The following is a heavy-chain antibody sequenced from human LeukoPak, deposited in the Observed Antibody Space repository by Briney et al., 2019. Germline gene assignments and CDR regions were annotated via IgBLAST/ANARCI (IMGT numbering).Heavy chain of an antibody. Sequence: SQTLSLTCTVSGGSISSGSYYWSWIRQPAGKGLEWIGRIYTTGSTNYNPSLTSRVTISLDTSKNQFSLKLSSVTAADTAVYYCARSTYYDFWSGYYDYYYCMDVWGKGTTVTVSS. V-gene: IGHV4-61*02. D-gene: IGHD3-3*01. CDR2: IYTTGST. J-gene: IGHJ6*03. CDR1: GGSISSGSYY. CDR3: ARSTYYDFWSGYYDYYYCMDV.